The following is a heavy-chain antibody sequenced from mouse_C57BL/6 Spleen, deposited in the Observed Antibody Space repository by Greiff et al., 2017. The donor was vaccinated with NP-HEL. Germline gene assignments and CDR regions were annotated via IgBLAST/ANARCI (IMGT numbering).Heavy chain of an antibody. CDR1: GFTFSNYW. J-gene: IGHJ2*01. V-gene: IGHV6-3*01. D-gene: IGHD1-1*01. CDR2: IRLKSDNYAT. Sequence: DVKLVESGGGLVQPGGSMKLSCVASGFTFSNYWMNWVRQSPEKGLEWVAQIRLKSDNYATHYAESVKGRFTISRDDSKSSVYLQMNNLRAEDTGIYYCTGGTTVVLDYWGQGTTLTVSS. CDR3: TGGTTVVLDY.